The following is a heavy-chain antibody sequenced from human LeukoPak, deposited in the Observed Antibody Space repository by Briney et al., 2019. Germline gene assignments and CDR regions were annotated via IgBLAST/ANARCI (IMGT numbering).Heavy chain of an antibody. Sequence: GGSLRLSCAVSGITLSNYAMTWVRQAPGKGLEWVSGISTSGDRTYYADSVKGRFTISRDNSKNTLYLQMNSLRAEDTAEYYCARSAVGTSCCTAVDYWGQGTLVTVSS. CDR3: ARSAVGTSCCTAVDY. J-gene: IGHJ4*02. CDR2: ISTSGDRT. V-gene: IGHV3-23*01. D-gene: IGHD1-26*01. CDR1: GITLSNYA.